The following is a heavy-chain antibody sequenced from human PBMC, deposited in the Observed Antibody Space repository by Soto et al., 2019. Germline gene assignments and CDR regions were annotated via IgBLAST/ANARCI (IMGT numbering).Heavy chain of an antibody. CDR2: LIPIFGAA. CDR1: GGTFTNYV. CDR3: ARGRTSPDFDP. J-gene: IGHJ5*01. D-gene: IGHD1-1*01. Sequence: QVQLVQSGAEVRTPGSSVKVSCKISGGTFTNYVISWLRQAPGQGLEWMGGLIPIFGAANLAQKFQGRVTITADESTSTVNMELSSLTSEDTAVYYCARGRTSPDFDPWGQATLVTVSS. V-gene: IGHV1-69*01.